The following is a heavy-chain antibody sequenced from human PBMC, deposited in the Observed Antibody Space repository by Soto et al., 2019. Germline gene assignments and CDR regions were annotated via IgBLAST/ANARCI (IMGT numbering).Heavy chain of an antibody. CDR2: FYYTGST. J-gene: IGHJ4*02. Sequence: SETLSLTCTVSGGSVSSGNYYWSWIRQPPGKGLEWIGYFYYTGSTNYNPSLKSRVTISVDASKNQFSLRLSSLTAADTAVYYCARSMHYSDGSNYSPFDYWGQGALVTVSS. D-gene: IGHD3-22*01. CDR3: ARSMHYSDGSNYSPFDY. CDR1: GGSVSSGNYY. V-gene: IGHV4-61*01.